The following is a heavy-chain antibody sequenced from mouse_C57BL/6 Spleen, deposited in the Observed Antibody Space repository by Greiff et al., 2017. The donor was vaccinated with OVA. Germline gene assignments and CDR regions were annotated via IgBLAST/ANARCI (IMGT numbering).Heavy chain of an antibody. CDR2: IDPETGGT. V-gene: IGHV1-15*01. CDR1: GYTFTDYE. D-gene: IGHD4-1*01. J-gene: IGHJ1*03. CDR3: TRELTGTFWYFDV. Sequence: VQLQQSGAELVRPGASVTLSCKASGYTFTDYEMHWVKQTPVHSLEWIGAIDPETGGTAYNQKFKGKAILTADKSSSTAYMELRSLTSEDSAVYYCTRELTGTFWYFDVWGTGTTVTVSS.